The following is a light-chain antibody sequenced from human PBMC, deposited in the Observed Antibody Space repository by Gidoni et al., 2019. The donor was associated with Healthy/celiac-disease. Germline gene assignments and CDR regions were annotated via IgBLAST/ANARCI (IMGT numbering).Light chain of an antibody. CDR1: QSVSSN. V-gene: IGKV3-15*01. CDR2: GAS. CDR3: QQYNNWPPVT. J-gene: IGKJ2*01. Sequence: EIVMTQSPATLSVSPGERATLSCRASQSVSSNLAWYQQKPGQAHRLLIYGASTRATCIPARFSGSGSGTEFTLTISSLQSEAFAVYYCQQYNNWPPVTFGQGTKLEIK.